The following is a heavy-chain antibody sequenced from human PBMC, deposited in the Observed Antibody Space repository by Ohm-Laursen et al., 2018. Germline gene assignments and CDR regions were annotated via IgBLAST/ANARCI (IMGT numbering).Heavy chain of an antibody. CDR1: GYTFTGYY. V-gene: IGHV1-2*02. CDR3: AKATYYYDSSGYYFGWDWDYYGMDV. D-gene: IGHD3-22*01. Sequence: SVKVSCKASGYTFTGYYMHWVRQAPGQGLEWMGWINPNSGGTNYAQKFQGRVTMTRDTSISTAYMELSRLRSDDTAVYYCAKATYYYDSSGYYFGWDWDYYGMDVWGQGTTVTVSS. CDR2: INPNSGGT. J-gene: IGHJ6*02.